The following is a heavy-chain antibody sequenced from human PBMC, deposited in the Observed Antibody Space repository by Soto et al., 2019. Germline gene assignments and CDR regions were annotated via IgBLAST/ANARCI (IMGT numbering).Heavy chain of an antibody. D-gene: IGHD6-6*01. J-gene: IGHJ4*02. CDR1: GFTLSDHY. CDR3: TCWIAARCS. Sequence: EVQLVESGGGLVQPGGSLRLSCAAYGFTLSDHYMDWVRQAPGKGLEWVARTKNRSQRYTIEYAASVKGRFTISRDDSKNSLYLQMNSLKSEDTAVYYCTCWIAARCSWGQGTLVTVAS. V-gene: IGHV3-72*01. CDR2: TKNRSQRYTI.